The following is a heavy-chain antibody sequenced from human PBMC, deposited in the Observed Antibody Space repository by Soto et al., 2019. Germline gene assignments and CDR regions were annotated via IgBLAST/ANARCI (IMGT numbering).Heavy chain of an antibody. D-gene: IGHD1-1*01. CDR3: ARDLSHRTTNFDY. Sequence: QVQLVQSGAEVKKPGASVKVSCEASGYTFTKYGVSWVRQAPGQGLEWMGWISGYNGNTIYAQKFQGRVTLTTDTSTNTTYMELRSLRSDDTAMYFCARDLSHRTTNFDYWGQGPLVTVSS. CDR2: ISGYNGNT. J-gene: IGHJ4*02. V-gene: IGHV1-18*04. CDR1: GYTFTKYG.